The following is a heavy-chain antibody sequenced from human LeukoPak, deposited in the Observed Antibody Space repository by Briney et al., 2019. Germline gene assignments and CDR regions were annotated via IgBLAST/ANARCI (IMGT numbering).Heavy chain of an antibody. CDR1: GYTFTSYA. Sequence: ASVKVSCKASGYTFTSYAMHWVRQAPGQRLEWMGWINAGNGNTKYSQEFQGRVTITRDTSASTAYMELSSLRSEDTAVYYCARGPPTRDSSSWYWEYNWFDPWGQGTLVTVSS. J-gene: IGHJ5*02. D-gene: IGHD6-13*01. V-gene: IGHV1-3*03. CDR2: INAGNGNT. CDR3: ARGPPTRDSSSWYWEYNWFDP.